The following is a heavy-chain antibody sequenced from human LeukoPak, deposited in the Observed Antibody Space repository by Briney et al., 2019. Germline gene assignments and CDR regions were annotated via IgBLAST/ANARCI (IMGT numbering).Heavy chain of an antibody. D-gene: IGHD5-12*01. Sequence: PGGSLRLSCAASGFTFSSYAMSWVRQAPGKGLEWVSAISGSGGSTYYADSGKGRFTISRDNSKNTLYLQMNSLRAEDTAVYYCAKDRGRYSGYDYADYWGQGTLVTVSS. CDR1: GFTFSSYA. V-gene: IGHV3-23*01. CDR2: ISGSGGST. J-gene: IGHJ4*02. CDR3: AKDRGRYSGYDYADY.